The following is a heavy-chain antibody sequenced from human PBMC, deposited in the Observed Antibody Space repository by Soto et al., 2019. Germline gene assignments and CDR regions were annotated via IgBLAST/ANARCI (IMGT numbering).Heavy chain of an antibody. CDR1: GGSFSKYG. D-gene: IGHD1-26*01. Sequence: QVQLVQSGAEVKMPGSSVRVSCKASGGSFSKYGISWVRQAPGQGLEWMGGIITMFGSGNYAETFLGRVTITADESTSTSHMELSSVRSEDKAVYFCARGYRENHVYAMDVWGQGTTVTVSS. CDR2: IITMFGSG. CDR3: ARGYRENHVYAMDV. V-gene: IGHV1-69*01. J-gene: IGHJ6*02.